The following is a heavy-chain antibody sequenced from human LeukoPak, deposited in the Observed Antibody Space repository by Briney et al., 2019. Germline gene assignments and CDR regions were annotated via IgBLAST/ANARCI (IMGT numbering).Heavy chain of an antibody. CDR1: GFTLSSYW. CDR3: ARESAGGKVDY. Sequence: GWSLRLSCAASGFTLSSYWMNWVRQAPGKGLVWVSRIDSDGTNTKYAESVKDRFTISRDNAKNTLHLQMNSLRAEDTAVYYCARESAGGKVDYWGQGTLVTVSS. V-gene: IGHV3-74*03. CDR2: IDSDGTNT. D-gene: IGHD4-23*01. J-gene: IGHJ4*02.